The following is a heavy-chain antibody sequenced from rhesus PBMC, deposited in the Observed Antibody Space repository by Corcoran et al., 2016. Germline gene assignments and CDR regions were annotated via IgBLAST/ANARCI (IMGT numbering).Heavy chain of an antibody. D-gene: IGHD6-13*01. V-gene: IGHV4-80*01. CDR2: SNGNSWST. CDR3: ARSKYSSSLDV. J-gene: IGHJ5-2*02. CDR1: GGSFRSYW. Sequence: QVQLQESGPGLVKPSATLSLTCAVSGGSFRSYWWGWSRPPPGKGLEWIGESNGNSWSTNYHPSLKIRVTISKDASKNQFSLKLSSVTAADTAVYYCARSKYSSSLDVWGRGVLVTVSS.